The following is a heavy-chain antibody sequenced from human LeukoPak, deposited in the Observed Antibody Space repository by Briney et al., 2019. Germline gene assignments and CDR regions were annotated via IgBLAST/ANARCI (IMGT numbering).Heavy chain of an antibody. Sequence: PSETLSLTCTVSGGSISSGNYYWSWIRQPAGKGLEWIGRIYTSGSTNYNPSLKSRVTISVDTSKNQFSLKLSSVTAADTAVYYCARGSQLVEWFDPWGQGTLVTVSS. J-gene: IGHJ5*02. CDR2: IYTSGST. CDR3: ARGSQLVEWFDP. CDR1: GGSISSGNYY. D-gene: IGHD6-6*01. V-gene: IGHV4-61*02.